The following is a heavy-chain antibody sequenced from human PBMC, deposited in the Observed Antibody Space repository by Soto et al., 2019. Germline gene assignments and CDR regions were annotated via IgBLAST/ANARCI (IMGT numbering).Heavy chain of an antibody. D-gene: IGHD1-26*01. V-gene: IGHV4-39*01. CDR3: ARLPRSGSYQLRYFDY. Sequence: QLQLQESGPGLVKPSETLSLTYTVSGGSISSSSYYWGWIRQPPGKGLEWIGSIYYSGSTYYHPSLKSRVTISVDTSKNQFSLKLSSVTAADTAVYYCARLPRSGSYQLRYFDYWGQGTRVTVSS. J-gene: IGHJ4*02. CDR2: IYYSGST. CDR1: GGSISSSSYY.